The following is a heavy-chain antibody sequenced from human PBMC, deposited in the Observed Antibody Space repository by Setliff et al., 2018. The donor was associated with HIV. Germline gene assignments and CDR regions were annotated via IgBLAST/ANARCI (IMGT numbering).Heavy chain of an antibody. CDR1: NGSFSSSY. CDR2: IYYSGST. D-gene: IGHD3-10*01. J-gene: IGHJ4*02. V-gene: IGHV4-59*04. CDR3: ARKATYYYGSGSSNDY. Sequence: PSETLSLTCAVYNGSFSSSYWGWIRQPPGKGLEWIGIIYYSGSTYYKPSLKSRVTISVDTSKNQFSLKPSSVTAADTAVYYCARKATYYYGSGSSNDYWGQGTLVTVSS.